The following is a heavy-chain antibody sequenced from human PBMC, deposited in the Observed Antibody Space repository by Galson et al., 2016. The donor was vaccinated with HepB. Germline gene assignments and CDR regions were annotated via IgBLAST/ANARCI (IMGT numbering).Heavy chain of an antibody. J-gene: IGHJ3*02. Sequence: PALVKPTQTLTLTCTFSGFSLTTRGVGVGWIRQPPGKALNWLALIYWNDDKTYSPSLKSRLTITKDTSKNQVVLTMTNMDPVDTATYYCVHRGYNVYEGAFHIWGQGTVVTVSS. D-gene: IGHD5/OR15-5a*01. V-gene: IGHV2-5*01. CDR3: VHRGYNVYEGAFHI. CDR1: GFSLTTRGVG. CDR2: IYWNDDK.